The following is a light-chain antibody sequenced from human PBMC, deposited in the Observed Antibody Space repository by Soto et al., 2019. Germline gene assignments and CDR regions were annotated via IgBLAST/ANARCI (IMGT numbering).Light chain of an antibody. Sequence: DIQMTQSPSYLSASVGGRVTITCRASQSISNYLNWYQQKPGTAPKLLIFAAYSLQSGVPSRFSGGGSGTDFTLTISSLQPEDFATYYCQQNYSTPLTLGGGPQLDIK. J-gene: IGKJ4*01. CDR3: QQNYSTPLT. V-gene: IGKV1-39*01. CDR2: AAY. CDR1: QSISNY.